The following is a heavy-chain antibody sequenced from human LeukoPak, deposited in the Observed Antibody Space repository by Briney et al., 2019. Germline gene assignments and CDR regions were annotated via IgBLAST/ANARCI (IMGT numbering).Heavy chain of an antibody. Sequence: PGGSLRLSCAASGFTFSGYSMNWVRQAPGKGLEWVSYISSSSSTIYYADSVKGRFTISRDNAKNSLYLQMNSLRAEDTAVYYCARVTITMIVPYYYYGMDVWGQGTTVTVSS. V-gene: IGHV3-48*01. CDR1: GFTFSGYS. D-gene: IGHD3-22*01. J-gene: IGHJ6*02. CDR3: ARVTITMIVPYYYYGMDV. CDR2: ISSSSSTI.